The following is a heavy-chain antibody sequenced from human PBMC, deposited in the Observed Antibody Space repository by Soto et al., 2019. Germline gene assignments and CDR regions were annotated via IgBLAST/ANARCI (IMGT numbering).Heavy chain of an antibody. Sequence: EVQLVESGGGLVQPGGSLRLSCAVSGFTFSSSEMYWVRQAPGKGLEWISYIHPSGQPIFYADSAKGRFTISRDNANNSLFLQMNSLRAEDTAVYYCARRASRWGQGTMVTVSS. CDR2: IHPSGQPI. V-gene: IGHV3-48*03. CDR1: GFTFSSSE. CDR3: ARRASR. D-gene: IGHD1-26*01. J-gene: IGHJ3*01.